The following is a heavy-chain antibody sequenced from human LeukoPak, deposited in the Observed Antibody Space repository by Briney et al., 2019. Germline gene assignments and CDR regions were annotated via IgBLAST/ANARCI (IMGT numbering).Heavy chain of an antibody. V-gene: IGHV3-48*03. CDR3: ARIGSTYYIGPYFFDY. CDR1: GFTFSNYE. J-gene: IGHJ4*01. D-gene: IGHD2-2*01. Sequence: GGSLRLSCAASGFTFSNYELNWVRQAPGKGLEWVSYISTTGTTISYADSVKGRFTISRDNAKNSLFLQMNSLRAEDTAGYYCARIGSTYYIGPYFFDYWGQGTLVTVSS. CDR2: ISTTGTTI.